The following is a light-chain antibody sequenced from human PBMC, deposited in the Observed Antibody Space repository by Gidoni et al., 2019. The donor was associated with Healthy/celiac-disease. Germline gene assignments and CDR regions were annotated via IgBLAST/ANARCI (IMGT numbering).Light chain of an antibody. CDR3: QQYGSSSWT. V-gene: IGKV3-20*01. CDR1: QSVSSSY. Sequence: EIWLTQSPGTLSLSPGERATLSCRASQSVSSSYLAWYQQKPGQAPRLLIYGASSRATGIPDRFSGSGSGTDFTLTISRLEPEDFAVYYCQQYGSSSWTFGQGTKVEIK. J-gene: IGKJ1*01. CDR2: GAS.